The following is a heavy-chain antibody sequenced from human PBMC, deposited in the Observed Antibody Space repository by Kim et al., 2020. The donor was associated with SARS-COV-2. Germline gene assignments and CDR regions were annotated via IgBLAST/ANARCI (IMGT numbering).Heavy chain of an antibody. V-gene: IGHV3-23*01. CDR1: GFTFSTYA. Sequence: GVSLRLSCAASGFTFSTYAMNWVRQAPGKGLEWVSAISGGAGSTYYADSVKGRFAISRDNSKNTLYLQVNSLRVEDTAVYYCAKALSSSGYYAYFDSWG. D-gene: IGHD3-22*01. CDR2: ISGGAGST. J-gene: IGHJ4*01. CDR3: AKALSSSGYYAYFDS.